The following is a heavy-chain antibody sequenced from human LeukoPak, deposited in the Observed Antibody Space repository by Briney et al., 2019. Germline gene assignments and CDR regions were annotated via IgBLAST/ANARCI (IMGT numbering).Heavy chain of an antibody. D-gene: IGHD6-19*01. V-gene: IGHV3-30-3*01. CDR2: ITSDGTNE. CDR3: ARSNGWYLDY. J-gene: IGHJ4*02. Sequence: GRSLRLSCAASGFTFRAYIMHWVRQAPGKGLGWVAVITSDGTNEYYADAVKGRFTISRDNSKTTLYLHMNSLRVEDTAVYYCARSNGWYLDYWGQGTLVTVSS. CDR1: GFTFRAYI.